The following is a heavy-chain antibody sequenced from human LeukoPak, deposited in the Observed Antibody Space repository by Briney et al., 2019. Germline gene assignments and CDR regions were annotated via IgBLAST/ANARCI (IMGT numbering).Heavy chain of an antibody. J-gene: IGHJ4*02. CDR1: GYTFTSYD. V-gene: IGHV1-8*01. CDR3: ARAYYDSRGYYPRFDY. Sequence: ASVKVSCKASGYTFTSYDINWVRQATGQGLEWMGWMNPNSGNTGYAQKFQGRVTMTRNTSISTAYMELSSLRSEDTAVYYCARAYYDSRGYYPRFDYWGQGTLVTVSS. CDR2: MNPNSGNT. D-gene: IGHD3-22*01.